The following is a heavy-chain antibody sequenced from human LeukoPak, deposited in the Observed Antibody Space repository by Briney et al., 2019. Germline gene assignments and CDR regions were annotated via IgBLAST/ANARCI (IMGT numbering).Heavy chain of an antibody. CDR1: GFTFSSYS. CDR3: ARAPYVYSGHHDY. CDR2: ISSSSSYI. J-gene: IGHJ4*02. D-gene: IGHD3-16*01. V-gene: IGHV3-21*01. Sequence: GGSLRLSCAASGFTFSSYSMNWVRQAPGKGLEWVSSISSSSSYIYYADSVKGRFTISRDNAKNSLYLQMNSLRAEDTAVYYYARAPYVYSGHHDYWGQGTLVTVSS.